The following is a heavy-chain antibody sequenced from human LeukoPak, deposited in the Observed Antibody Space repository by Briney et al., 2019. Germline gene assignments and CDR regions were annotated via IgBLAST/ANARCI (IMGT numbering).Heavy chain of an antibody. CDR2: IYCT. V-gene: IGHV4-59*08. Sequence: SETLSLTCTVSGGSMSPYHWGWIRQPPGKGLEWTGYIYCTNYNPSLKSRVTISVDTSKNQFSLKLSSVTAADTAIYYCARGAVAGNGLDYWGQGTLVTVSS. CDR1: GGSMSPYH. D-gene: IGHD6-19*01. J-gene: IGHJ4*02. CDR3: ARGAVAGNGLDY.